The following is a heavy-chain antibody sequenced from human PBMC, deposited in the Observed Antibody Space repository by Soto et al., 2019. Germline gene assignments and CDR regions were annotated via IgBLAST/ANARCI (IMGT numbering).Heavy chain of an antibody. CDR2: IFHDGNT. D-gene: IGHD2-8*02. J-gene: IGHJ5*02. Sequence: QVQLQESGPGLVKPSETLSLTCAVSGASIGSGGWWSWVRQPPGKGLEWIAEIFHDGNTNYSPSLKSRVTISVDKSQNQFSLNVYSVTAADTAVYYCARHEGWTGPDQWGQGTLVTVSS. V-gene: IGHV4-4*02. CDR1: GASIGSGGW. CDR3: ARHEGWTGPDQ.